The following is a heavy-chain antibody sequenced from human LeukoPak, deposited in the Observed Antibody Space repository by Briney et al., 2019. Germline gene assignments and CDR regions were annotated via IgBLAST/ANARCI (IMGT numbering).Heavy chain of an antibody. D-gene: IGHD4-17*01. V-gene: IGHV6-1*01. CDR1: GDSVSSNSAA. J-gene: IGHJ4*02. CDR2: IYYRSKWYN. Sequence: SQTLSLTSAISGDSVSSNSAAWNWIRQSPSSGLEWLGRIYYRSKWYNDYAVSVKSRITINPDTSKNQFSLQLNSVTPEDTAVYYCARTDDYGDYALDYWGQGTLVTVSS. CDR3: ARTDDYGDYALDY.